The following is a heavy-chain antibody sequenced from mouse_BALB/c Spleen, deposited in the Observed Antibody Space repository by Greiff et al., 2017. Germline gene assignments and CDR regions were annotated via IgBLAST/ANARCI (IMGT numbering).Heavy chain of an antibody. CDR2: IDPSDSYT. V-gene: IGHV1-69*02. CDR3: ARSPLSQNAMDY. J-gene: IGHJ4*01. D-gene: IGHD1-1*02. Sequence: QVHVKQSGAELVKPGASVKLSCKASGYTFTSYWMHWVKQRPGQGLEWIGEIDPSDSYTNYNQKFKGKATLTVDTSSSTAYMQFNSLTSEDSAVYYCARSPLSQNAMDYWGQGTSVTVSS. CDR1: GYTFTSYW.